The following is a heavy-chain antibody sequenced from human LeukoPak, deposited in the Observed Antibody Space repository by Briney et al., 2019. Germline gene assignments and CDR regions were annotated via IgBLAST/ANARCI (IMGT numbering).Heavy chain of an antibody. CDR3: ARDDYSDSPTYYNGMDV. CDR1: GFTFSRYW. Sequence: PGGSLRLSCAASGFTFSRYWMHWVRQAPGKGLAWVSQINTDGRATTYADSVKGRFTISRDSAKNTLFLQMNSLRAEDTAVYFCARDDYSDSPTYYNGMDVWGQGTAVTVSS. J-gene: IGHJ6*02. V-gene: IGHV3-74*01. D-gene: IGHD4/OR15-4a*01. CDR2: INTDGRAT.